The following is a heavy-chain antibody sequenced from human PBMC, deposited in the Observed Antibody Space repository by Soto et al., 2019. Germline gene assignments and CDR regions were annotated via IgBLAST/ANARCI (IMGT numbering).Heavy chain of an antibody. V-gene: IGHV2-5*02. J-gene: IGHJ6*02. CDR1: GFSLSTSGVG. CDR2: IYWDEDK. CDR3: AHKGGRGAGMDV. D-gene: IGHD2-15*01. Sequence: QITLKESGPTLVKPTQTLTLTCTLSGFSLSTSGVGVGWIRQPPGKALEWLALIYWDEDKRYSPFLKSRLTITKDTSTNEVVLTMTNMDPVDTGTYYCAHKGGRGAGMDVWGQGATVTVSS.